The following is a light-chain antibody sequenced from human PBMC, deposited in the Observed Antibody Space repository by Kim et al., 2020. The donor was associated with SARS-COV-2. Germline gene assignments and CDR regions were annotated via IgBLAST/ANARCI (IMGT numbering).Light chain of an antibody. V-gene: IGLV2-23*02. Sequence: GQPITISCTGTSSDIGSYNLVSWYQQHPGKAPKVMIYEVTQRPSGVSNRFSGSKSGNTASLTISGLQAEDEADYYCCSYAGSSTYVFGTGTKVTVL. J-gene: IGLJ1*01. CDR3: CSYAGSSTYV. CDR2: EVT. CDR1: SSDIGSYNL.